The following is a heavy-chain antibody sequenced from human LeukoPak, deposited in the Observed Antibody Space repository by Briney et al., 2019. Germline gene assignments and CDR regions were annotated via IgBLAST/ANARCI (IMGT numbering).Heavy chain of an antibody. CDR2: IYPNNGDT. CDR3: GRDGVGTYGD. J-gene: IGHJ4*02. V-gene: IGHV1-2*02. Sequence: ASVKVSCKASGYTFTYYYIHWLRQAPGQGLEWMGWIYPNNGDTNYAQKFQGSVTMTRDTSINTAYMELSSLTSDDTAVYYCGRDGVGTYGDWGQGTLVTVSS. D-gene: IGHD3-10*01. CDR1: GYTFTYYY.